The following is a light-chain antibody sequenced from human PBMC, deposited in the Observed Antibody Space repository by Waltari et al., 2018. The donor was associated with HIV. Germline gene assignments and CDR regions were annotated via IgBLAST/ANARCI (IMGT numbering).Light chain of an antibody. CDR3: CSYAGLYTYV. J-gene: IGLJ1*01. CDR1: SGDIGYYDY. V-gene: IGLV2-11*01. CDR2: NVT. Sequence: QSALTQPHLVSGSPGQPVTISCTGTSGDIGYYDYVSWYQPHPGEDPQLIIYNVTQRPAGVPDRFSGSKSCETASLTISGLQAEDEADYFCCSYAGLYTYVFGTGTKVTVL.